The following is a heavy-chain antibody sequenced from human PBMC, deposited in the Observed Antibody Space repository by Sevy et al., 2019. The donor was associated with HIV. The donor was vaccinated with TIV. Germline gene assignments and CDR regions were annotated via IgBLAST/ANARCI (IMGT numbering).Heavy chain of an antibody. CDR2: IYPADSDT. D-gene: IGHD6-19*01. CDR1: GYSFTTYW. Sequence: GGSLRLSCKGSGYSFTTYWIGWVRQMPGKGLEWMGIIYPADSDTRYSPSFQGQVTISADKSISTAYLQWSSLKASDTAMYYCAGQGISVAGAEAGYWGQGTLVTVSS. CDR3: AGQGISVAGAEAGY. V-gene: IGHV5-51*01. J-gene: IGHJ4*02.